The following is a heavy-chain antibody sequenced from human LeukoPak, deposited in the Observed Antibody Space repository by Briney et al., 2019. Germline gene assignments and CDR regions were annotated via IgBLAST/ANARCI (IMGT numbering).Heavy chain of an antibody. CDR1: GFTFSSYA. Sequence: AGGSLRLSCAASGFTFSSYAMHWVRQAPGKGLEWVAVISYDGSNKYYADSVKGRFTISRDNSKNTLYLQMNSLRAEDTAVYYCARESVFDYWGQGTLVTVSS. V-gene: IGHV3-30-3*01. CDR2: ISYDGSNK. CDR3: ARESVFDY. J-gene: IGHJ4*02. D-gene: IGHD6-19*01.